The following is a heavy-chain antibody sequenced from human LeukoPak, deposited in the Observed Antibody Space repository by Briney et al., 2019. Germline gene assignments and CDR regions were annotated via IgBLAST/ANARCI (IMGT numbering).Heavy chain of an antibody. V-gene: IGHV3-21*01. Sequence: NTGGSLRLSCAASGFTFSSYSMNWVRQAPGKGLEWVSSISCSSSYIYYADSVKGRFTISRDNAKNSLYLQMNSLRAEDTAVYYCARSSSGWYFDYWGQGTLVTVSS. CDR2: ISCSSSYI. CDR3: ARSSSGWYFDY. CDR1: GFTFSSYS. J-gene: IGHJ4*02. D-gene: IGHD6-19*01.